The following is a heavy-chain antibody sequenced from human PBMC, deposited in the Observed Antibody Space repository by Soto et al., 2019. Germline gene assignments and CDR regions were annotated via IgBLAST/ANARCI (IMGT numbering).Heavy chain of an antibody. V-gene: IGHV4-59*01. D-gene: IGHD2-2*01. CDR2: IYYSGST. Sequence: PSETLSLTCTVPGGSISSYYWSWVRQPPGKGLEWIGFIYYSGSTNYNPSLKSRVTISVDTSKNQFSLKVSSVTAADTAVYYCARARHTVVPATQYYFDFWGQGILVTVSS. CDR3: ARARHTVVPATQYYFDF. J-gene: IGHJ4*02. CDR1: GGSISSYY.